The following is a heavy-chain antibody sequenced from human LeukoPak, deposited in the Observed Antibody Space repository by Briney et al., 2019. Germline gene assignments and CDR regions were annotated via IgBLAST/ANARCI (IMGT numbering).Heavy chain of an antibody. Sequence: SETLSLTCTVSGGSISSYYWSWIRQPPGKGLEWIGNIYYSGSTNYNPSLKSRVTISVDTSKNQFSLKLSSVTAADTAVYYCARGAGYSSSWFLAWGQGTLVTVSS. CDR1: GGSISSYY. D-gene: IGHD6-13*01. J-gene: IGHJ5*02. CDR3: ARGAGYSSSWFLA. CDR2: IYYSGST. V-gene: IGHV4-59*01.